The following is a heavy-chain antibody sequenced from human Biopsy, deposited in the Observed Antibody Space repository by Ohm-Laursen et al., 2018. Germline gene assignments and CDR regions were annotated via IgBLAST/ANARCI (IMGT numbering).Heavy chain of an antibody. V-gene: IGHV1-2*05. D-gene: IGHD5/OR15-5a*01. CDR2: INPHTGVT. J-gene: IGHJ5*02. CDR1: GYDFLDFH. CDR3: AGPSGGVSTIGFDP. Sequence: ASVKVSCKPSGYDFLDFHIHWVRQVPGQGLEWIGHINPHTGVTKYAQKFLDRITMTGDTSISTAYMDLSRLTSADTGIYYCAGPSGGVSTIGFDPWGQGTLASVSS.